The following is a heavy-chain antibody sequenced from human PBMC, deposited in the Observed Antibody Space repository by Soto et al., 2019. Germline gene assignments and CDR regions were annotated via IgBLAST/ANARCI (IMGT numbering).Heavy chain of an antibody. CDR1: GYTFTGYY. V-gene: IGHV1-18*04. D-gene: IGHD4-17*01. CDR3: AADVGGYIYGLASH. J-gene: IGHJ4*02. CDR2: ISGHNDNT. Sequence: ASVKVSCKASGYTFTGYYMHWVRQAPGQGLEWMGWISGHNDNTNLAPKLQGRVTMTTDMSTSTAYMELRSLRPEDTAVYYCAADVGGYIYGLASHWGPGTLVTVSS.